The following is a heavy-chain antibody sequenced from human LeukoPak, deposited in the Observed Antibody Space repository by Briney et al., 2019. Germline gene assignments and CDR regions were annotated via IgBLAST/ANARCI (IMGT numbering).Heavy chain of an antibody. V-gene: IGHV3-48*03. Sequence: GGSLRLSCAASGFTFSSYEMNWVRQAPGKGLEWVSYISSSGSTIYYADSVKGRFTISRDNAKNSLYLQMNSLRAEDTAVYYCARIYSYGSIDYWGQGTLVTVSS. CDR3: ARIYSYGSIDY. D-gene: IGHD5-18*01. CDR1: GFTFSSYE. J-gene: IGHJ4*02. CDR2: ISSSGSTI.